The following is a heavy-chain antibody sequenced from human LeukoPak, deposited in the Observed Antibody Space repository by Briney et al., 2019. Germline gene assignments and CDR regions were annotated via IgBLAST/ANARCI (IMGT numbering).Heavy chain of an antibody. CDR3: AKDLHDFWSGSCPFDY. J-gene: IGHJ4*02. V-gene: IGHV3-30*18. CDR1: GFTFTKYW. CDR2: ISYDGSNK. D-gene: IGHD3-3*01. Sequence: GDSLRLSCAASGFTFTKYWMTWVRQAPGKGLEWVAVISYDGSNKYYADSVKGRFTISRDNSKNTLYLQMNSLRAEDTAVYYCAKDLHDFWSGSCPFDYWGQGTLVTVSS.